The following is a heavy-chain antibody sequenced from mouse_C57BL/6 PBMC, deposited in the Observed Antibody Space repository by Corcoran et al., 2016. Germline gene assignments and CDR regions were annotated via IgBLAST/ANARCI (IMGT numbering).Heavy chain of an antibody. J-gene: IGHJ2*01. CDR1: GFSLSTSGMG. CDR2: IYWDDDK. V-gene: IGHV8-12*01. Sequence: QVTLKESGPGILQSSQTLSLTCSFSGFSLSTSGMGVSWIRQPSGKGLEWLAHIYWDDDKRYNPSLKSRLTISKDTSRNQVFLKITSVDTADTATYYCARSGIYYYGSDYFDYWGQGTTLTVSS. CDR3: ARSGIYYYGSDYFDY. D-gene: IGHD1-1*01.